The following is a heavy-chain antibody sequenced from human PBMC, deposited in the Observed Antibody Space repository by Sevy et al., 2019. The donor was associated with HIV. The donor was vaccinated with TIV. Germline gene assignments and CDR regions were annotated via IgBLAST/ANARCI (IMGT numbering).Heavy chain of an antibody. J-gene: IGHJ6*02. D-gene: IGHD2-2*01. V-gene: IGHV3-7*03. CDR2: IKLDGSEK. CDR3: ARDCSSTSCLWGLDV. CDR1: GFTFSRYW. Sequence: GGSLRLSCAASGFTFSRYWMSWVRQAPGKGLEWVANIKLDGSEKYYVDSVKGRFTISRDNAKNSLYLQMNSLRAEDTAVYCCARDCSSTSCLWGLDVWGQGTTVTVSS.